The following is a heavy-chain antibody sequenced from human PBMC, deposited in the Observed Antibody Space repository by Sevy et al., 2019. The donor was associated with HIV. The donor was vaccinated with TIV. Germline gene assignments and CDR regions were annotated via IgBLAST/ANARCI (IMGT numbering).Heavy chain of an antibody. D-gene: IGHD3-22*01. CDR1: GFTFSSSG. Sequence: GGSLRLSCVASGFTFSSSGMHWVRQTPDKGLEWVAVLRFDGSTKLYADSVKGRFTISRDNSRNTLYLEMSSLRVDDTAVYFCAKDLGEGYFLNYSYGVDVWGRGTMVTVSS. V-gene: IGHV3-33*03. CDR2: LRFDGSTK. J-gene: IGHJ6*02. CDR3: AKDLGEGYFLNYSYGVDV.